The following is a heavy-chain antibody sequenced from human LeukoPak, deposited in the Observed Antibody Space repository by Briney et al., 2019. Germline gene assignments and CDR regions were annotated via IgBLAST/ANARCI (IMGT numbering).Heavy chain of an antibody. Sequence: ASVKVSCKASGYTFTGYYMHWVRQAPGQGLEWMGWINPNSGGTNYAQKFQGRVTMTRDTSISTAYMELSMLRSDDMSVYYCARFPLTLRCGYYYGMDVWGQGTRVSVSS. D-gene: IGHD5/OR15-5a*01. CDR2: INPNSGGT. J-gene: IGHJ6*02. CDR3: ARFPLTLRCGYYYGMDV. CDR1: GYTFTGYY. V-gene: IGHV1-2*02.